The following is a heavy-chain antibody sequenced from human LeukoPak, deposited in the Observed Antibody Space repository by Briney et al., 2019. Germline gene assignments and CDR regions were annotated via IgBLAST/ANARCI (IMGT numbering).Heavy chain of an antibody. CDR3: ARESVAAGGFDI. CDR1: GYTFTGYY. D-gene: IGHD2-15*01. Sequence: ASVKVSCKASGYTFTGYYMHWVRQAPGQGLEWMGWINPNSGGTNYAQNFQGRVTMTRDTSISTAYMELSRLRSDDTAMYFCARESVAAGGFDIWGQGTMVTVSS. V-gene: IGHV1-2*02. CDR2: INPNSGGT. J-gene: IGHJ3*02.